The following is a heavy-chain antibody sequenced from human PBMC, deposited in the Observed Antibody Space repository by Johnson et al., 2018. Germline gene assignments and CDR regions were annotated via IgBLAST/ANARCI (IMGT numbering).Heavy chain of an antibody. Sequence: QVQLVESGGGVVQPGRSLRLSCAASGFTFSSYGMHWVRQAPGKGLEWVAVISYDGSNKYYADSVKGRFTISRDNSKNTLYLQMNSLRAEDTAGYYCAKDQSPEVGVDPFDIWGQGTMVTVSS. CDR2: ISYDGSNK. D-gene: IGHD1-26*01. CDR1: GFTFSSYG. CDR3: AKDQSPEVGVDPFDI. J-gene: IGHJ3*02. V-gene: IGHV3-30*18.